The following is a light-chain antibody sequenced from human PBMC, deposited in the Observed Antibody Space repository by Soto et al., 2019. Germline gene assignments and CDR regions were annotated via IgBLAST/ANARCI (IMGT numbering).Light chain of an antibody. Sequence: DIQMTQSPSSLSASVGDRVTITCRASQSISSYLNWYQQKPGKAPKLLIYAASSLQSGVPSRFSGSGSGTDFTLTISSLQAEDVAVYYCQQYYNTPWTFGQGTKVEIK. V-gene: IGKV1-39*01. J-gene: IGKJ1*01. CDR3: QQYYNTPWT. CDR2: AAS. CDR1: QSISSY.